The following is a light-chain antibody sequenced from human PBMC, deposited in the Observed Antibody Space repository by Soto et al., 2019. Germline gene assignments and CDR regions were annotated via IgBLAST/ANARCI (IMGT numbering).Light chain of an antibody. J-gene: IGLJ3*02. CDR2: DVS. CDR1: NSDVGGYNY. V-gene: IGLV2-11*01. Sequence: QSALTQPRSVSGSPGQSVTISCTGTNSDVGGYNYVSWYQQHPGKAPKLMIYDVSKRPSGVPDRFSGSKSGNTASLTISGLQAEDEDDYYCCSYAGSYSWVFGGGTKVTVL. CDR3: CSYAGSYSWV.